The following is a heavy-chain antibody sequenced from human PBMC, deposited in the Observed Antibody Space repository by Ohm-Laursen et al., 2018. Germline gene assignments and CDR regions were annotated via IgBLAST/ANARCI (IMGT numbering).Heavy chain of an antibody. CDR1: GFTFSDHY. D-gene: IGHD3-10*01. J-gene: IGHJ5*02. Sequence: SLRLSCAASGFTFSDHYMDWVRQAPGKGLEWVAGIYRSGNTFYADSVKDRFTISRDNSKNTVYLQVNSLRVEDTVVYYCAKAGVYYGTGSYGPWGQGTLVTVSS. V-gene: IGHV3-53*01. CDR2: IYRSGNT. CDR3: AKAGVYYGTGSYGP.